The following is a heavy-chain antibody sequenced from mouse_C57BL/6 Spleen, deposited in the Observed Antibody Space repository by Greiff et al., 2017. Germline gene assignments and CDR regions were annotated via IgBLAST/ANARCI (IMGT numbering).Heavy chain of an antibody. V-gene: IGHV1-9*01. Sequence: QVQLQQSGAELMKPGASVKLSCKATGYTFTGYWIEWVQQRPGNSLEWIGEILTGGGSTNYNETFKGKATFTADTASNTAYMQLSSLTTVDSAIYYCSRYYCGGSYAWFAYWGQGTLVTVSA. J-gene: IGHJ3*01. CDR3: SRYYCGGSYAWFAY. D-gene: IGHD1-1*01. CDR1: GYTFTGYW. CDR2: ILTGGGST.